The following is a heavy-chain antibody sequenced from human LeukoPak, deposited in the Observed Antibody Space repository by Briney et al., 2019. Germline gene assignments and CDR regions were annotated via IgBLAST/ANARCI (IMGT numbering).Heavy chain of an antibody. V-gene: IGHV3-64D*09. D-gene: IGHD2-15*01. J-gene: IGHJ4*02. CDR2: ISSNGGST. CDR3: VKGPRSYCSGGSCYED. Sequence: GGSLRLSCSASGFTFSSYATHWVRQAPGKGLEYVSAISSNGGSTYYPDSVKGRFTISRDNSKSTLYLQMSSLRTEDTAVYYCVKGPRSYCSGGSCYEDWGQGTLVTVSS. CDR1: GFTFSSYA.